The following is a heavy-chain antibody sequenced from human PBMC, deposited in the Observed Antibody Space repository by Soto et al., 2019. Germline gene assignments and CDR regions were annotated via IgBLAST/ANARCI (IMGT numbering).Heavy chain of an antibody. J-gene: IGHJ5*02. D-gene: IGHD1-26*01. CDR1: GGSFMGYY. CDR2: INHSGST. V-gene: IGHV4-34*01. CDR3: ARGQWPGIVGAIGWFDP. Sequence: SATLSLTRAVYGGSFMGYYWSCIRQPPGKVLEWIGAINHSGSTNYNPSLKRRVTISVDTSKNQFSLKLSSVTAADTAVYYCARGQWPGIVGAIGWFDPWGQGTLVTVYS.